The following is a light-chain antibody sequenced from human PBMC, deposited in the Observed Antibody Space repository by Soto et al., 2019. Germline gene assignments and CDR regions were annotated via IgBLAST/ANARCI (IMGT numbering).Light chain of an antibody. CDR2: GVS. CDR1: QRVTATY. CDR3: QQYGDSPWA. V-gene: IGKV3-20*01. Sequence: EIVLTQSPGTLSLSPGETATLSCRASQRVTATYLAWYQHRPGQAPRLLISGVSFRAAGIPDRFSGSGSGTDFHLTVRGLEPEDFAVYYCQQYGDSPWAFGQGTKVEI. J-gene: IGKJ1*01.